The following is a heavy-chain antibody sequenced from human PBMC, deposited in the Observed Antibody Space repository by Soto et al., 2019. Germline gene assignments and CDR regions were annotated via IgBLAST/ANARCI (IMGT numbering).Heavy chain of an antibody. J-gene: IGHJ6*02. Sequence: GGSLRLSCAASGFTVSSNYMIWVRQAPGKGLEWVSVIYSGGSTYYADSVKGRFTISRDNSKNTLYLQMNSLRAEDTAVYYCARNAYYDSSGYYEGYYYYYGMDVWGQGTTVTVSS. CDR1: GFTVSSNY. V-gene: IGHV3-53*01. D-gene: IGHD3-22*01. CDR3: ARNAYYDSSGYYEGYYYYYGMDV. CDR2: IYSGGST.